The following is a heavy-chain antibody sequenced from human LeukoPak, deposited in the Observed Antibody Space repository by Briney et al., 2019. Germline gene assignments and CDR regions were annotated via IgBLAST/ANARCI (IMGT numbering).Heavy chain of an antibody. CDR2: IVPIYGTT. CDR3: ARDHPYCSGGTCYPRFFDY. J-gene: IGHJ4*02. Sequence: VASVKVSCKASGGTFSSYAISWVRQAPGQGLEWMGEIVPIYGTTNYAQKFQDRVTITADESTTTVYMELSSLRSDDTAVYYCARDHPYCSGGTCYPRFFDYWGQGTLVTVSS. CDR1: GGTFSSYA. V-gene: IGHV1-69*13. D-gene: IGHD2-15*01.